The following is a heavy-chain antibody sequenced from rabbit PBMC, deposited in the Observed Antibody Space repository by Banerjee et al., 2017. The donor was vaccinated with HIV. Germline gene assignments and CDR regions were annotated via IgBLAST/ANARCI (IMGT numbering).Heavy chain of an antibody. CDR2: IYPGFGIR. J-gene: IGHJ4*01. V-gene: IGHV1S40*01. CDR1: GFSFSSNYW. CDR3: ARVDDDYGDHNL. D-gene: IGHD2-1*01. Sequence: QSLEESGGDLVKPGASLTLTCTASGFSFSSNYWICWVRQAPGKGLEWIACIYPGFGIRNYANSVKGRFTISSDNAQNTVFLQMTSLTASDTATYFCARVDDDYGDHNLWGPGT.